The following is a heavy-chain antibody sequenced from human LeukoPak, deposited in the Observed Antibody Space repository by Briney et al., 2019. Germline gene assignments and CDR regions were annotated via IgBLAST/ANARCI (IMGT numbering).Heavy chain of an antibody. V-gene: IGHV3-48*02. CDR3: ARIGYSSSSLDF. CDR2: ISTDSGTL. D-gene: IGHD6-6*01. Sequence: GGSLRLSCASSGFTFSAYHMNWVRQAPGKGLEWISFISTDSGTLYYADSVKGRFTISRNNAANSLYLQMNNLRDEDTAVYKCARIGYSSSSLDFWGRGTLVTVSS. CDR1: GFTFSAYH. J-gene: IGHJ4*02.